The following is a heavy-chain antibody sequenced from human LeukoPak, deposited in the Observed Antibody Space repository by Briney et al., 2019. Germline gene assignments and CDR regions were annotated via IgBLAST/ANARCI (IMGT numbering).Heavy chain of an antibody. CDR1: GYTFTSYG. J-gene: IGHJ4*02. CDR3: ARESNWAYYFDY. D-gene: IGHD1-1*01. CDR2: SSTYNSDT. V-gene: IGHV1-18*01. Sequence: ASVKVSCKASGYTFTSYGISWVRQAAGQGLEWMGWSSTYNSDTKYAQKFQGRVTMTTDTSTQTAYMELRDLRSDDTAVYYCARESNWAYYFDYWGQGTLV.